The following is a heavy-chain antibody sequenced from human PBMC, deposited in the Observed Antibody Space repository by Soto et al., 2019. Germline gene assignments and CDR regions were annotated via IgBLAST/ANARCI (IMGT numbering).Heavy chain of an antibody. CDR3: VKYTVTEDLGES. D-gene: IGHD3-16*01. CDR2: VSRAGTYT. Sequence: EVQLLESGGAVVRPGGSLRLSCAASGFTFSSYAMGWVRQAPGKWLEWVAGVSRAGTYTFYADSVRGRFSISRDNSRDTVDLYMNALRGDDTAVYFCVKYTVTEDLGESWGQGTLVSVSS. CDR1: GFTFSSYA. V-gene: IGHV3-23*01. J-gene: IGHJ5*02.